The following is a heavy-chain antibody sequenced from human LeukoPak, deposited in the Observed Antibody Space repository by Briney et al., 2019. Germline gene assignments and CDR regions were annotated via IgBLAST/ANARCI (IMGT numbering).Heavy chain of an antibody. D-gene: IGHD3-22*01. Sequence: PSETLSLTCSVSGGSVSSGSYYWSWIRQPPGKGLEWIGEIYHSGSTNYNPSLKSRVTISVDKSKNQFSLKLSSVTAADTAVYYCARLATMILSYFDYWGQGTLVTVSS. CDR2: IYHSGST. V-gene: IGHV4-61*01. J-gene: IGHJ4*02. CDR1: GGSVSSGSYY. CDR3: ARLATMILSYFDY.